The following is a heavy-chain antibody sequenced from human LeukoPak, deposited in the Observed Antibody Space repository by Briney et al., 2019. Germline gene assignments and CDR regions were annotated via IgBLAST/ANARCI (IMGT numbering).Heavy chain of an antibody. V-gene: IGHV7-4-1*01. D-gene: IGHD6-13*01. CDR1: GYTFTSYA. Sequence: ASVKVSCKASGYTFTSYAMNWVRQAPGQGLEWMGWINTNTGNPTYAQGFTGRFVFSLDTSVSTAYLQTCSLKAEDTAVYYCARGGISSSWGPYYYYGMDVWGKGTTVTVSS. CDR3: ARGGISSSWGPYYYYGMDV. CDR2: INTNTGNP. J-gene: IGHJ6*04.